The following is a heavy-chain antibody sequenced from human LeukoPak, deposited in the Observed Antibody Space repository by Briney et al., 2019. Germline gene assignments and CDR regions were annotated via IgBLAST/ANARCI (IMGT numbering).Heavy chain of an antibody. CDR3: ARHVPRWFGELSSFDP. CDR2: IYYSGST. Sequence: SETLSLTCTVSGGSISSYYWSWIRQPPGKGLEWIGYIYYSGSTNYNPSLKSRVTISVDTSKNQSSLKLSSVTAADTAVYYCARHVPRWFGELSSFDPWGQGTLVTVSS. V-gene: IGHV4-59*08. CDR1: GGSISSYY. J-gene: IGHJ5*02. D-gene: IGHD3-10*01.